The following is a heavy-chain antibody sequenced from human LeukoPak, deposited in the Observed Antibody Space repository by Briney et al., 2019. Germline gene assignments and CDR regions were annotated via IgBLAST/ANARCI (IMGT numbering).Heavy chain of an antibody. CDR2: INPNSGGT. V-gene: IGHV1-2*02. CDR1: GYTFTGYY. J-gene: IGHJ6*03. Sequence: EASVKVSCKASGYTFTGYYMHWVRQAPGQGLEWMGWINPNSGGTNYAQKFQGRVTMTRDTSISTAYMELSRLRSDDTAVYYCARQHFGVVLQYYYYYMDVWGKGTTVTVSS. CDR3: ARQHFGVVLQYYYYYMDV. D-gene: IGHD3-3*01.